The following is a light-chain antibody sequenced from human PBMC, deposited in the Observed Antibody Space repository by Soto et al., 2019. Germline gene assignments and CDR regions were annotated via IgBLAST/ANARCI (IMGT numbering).Light chain of an antibody. CDR3: QQRANWPLS. CDR1: QSVNN. J-gene: IGKJ4*01. Sequence: EIVLTQSPATLSLSPGEGVTLSCRASQSVNNLAWYQQKPGQAPRLLIYDASNRATGISARFSGSGSGTDFTLTITYLEPEDFAVYYCQQRANWPLSFGGGTKVEIK. V-gene: IGKV3-11*01. CDR2: DAS.